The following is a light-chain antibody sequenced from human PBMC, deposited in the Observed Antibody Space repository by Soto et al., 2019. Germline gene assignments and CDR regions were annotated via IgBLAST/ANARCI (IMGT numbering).Light chain of an antibody. CDR1: QSVSSY. Sequence: EIVLTQSPATLSLSPGERATLSCRASQSVSSYLAWYQQKPGQAPRLLIYDASNRATGIPARFSGSGSGTDFTLTISSLEPEDVAVYHCQQRSNWRRKFGQAAKVDIK. CDR2: DAS. CDR3: QQRSNWRRK. V-gene: IGKV3-11*01. J-gene: IGKJ1*01.